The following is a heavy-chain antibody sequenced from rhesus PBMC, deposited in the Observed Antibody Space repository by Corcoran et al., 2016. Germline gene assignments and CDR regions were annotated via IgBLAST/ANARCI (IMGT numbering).Heavy chain of an antibody. V-gene: IGHV4S7*01. CDR3: VRRGSSFDF. CDR2: VYGSSGRI. CDR1: GVSVSDSYY. Sequence: VQLQESGPGLGNPSETLSLTCAVSGVSVSDSYYCHWIRQPPGKELEWIGNVYGSSGRIYDNPSLKSRVTISKDTSKNQFSLNLSSVTAADTAVYDCVRRGSSFDFWGQGVLVTVSS. D-gene: IGHD5-42*01. J-gene: IGHJ4*01.